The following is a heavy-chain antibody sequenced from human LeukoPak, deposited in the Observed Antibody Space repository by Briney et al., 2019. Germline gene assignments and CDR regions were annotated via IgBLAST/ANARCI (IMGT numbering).Heavy chain of an antibody. V-gene: IGHV3-9*01. Sequence: GRSLVLSYAASGFTFNDYAMHWGRQAPGKGLEWGSGISWNSGSIGYADSVKGRFTISRDNAKNSLYLQMNSLRAEDTALYYCAKDIHYSHAFDIWGQGTMVTVSS. J-gene: IGHJ3*02. CDR1: GFTFNDYA. D-gene: IGHD4-4*01. CDR3: AKDIHYSHAFDI. CDR2: ISWNSGSI.